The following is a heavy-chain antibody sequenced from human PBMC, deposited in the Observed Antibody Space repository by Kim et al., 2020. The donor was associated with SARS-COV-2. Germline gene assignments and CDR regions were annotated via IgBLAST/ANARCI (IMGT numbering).Heavy chain of an antibody. CDR2: IYYSGST. Sequence: SETLSLTCTVSGGSISSGGYYWSWIRQHPGKGLEWIGYIYYSGSTYYNPSLKSRVTISVDTSKNQFSLKLSSVTAADTAVYYCATAITIFGVVISYFDYWGQGTLVTVSS. CDR1: GGSISSGGYY. D-gene: IGHD3-3*01. V-gene: IGHV4-31*03. CDR3: ATAITIFGVVISYFDY. J-gene: IGHJ4*02.